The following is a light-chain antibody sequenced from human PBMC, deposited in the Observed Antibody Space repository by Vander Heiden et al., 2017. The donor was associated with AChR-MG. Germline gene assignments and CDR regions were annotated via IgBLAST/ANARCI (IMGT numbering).Light chain of an antibody. J-gene: IGKJ1*01. V-gene: IGKV1-39*01. CDR3: QQNYITPWT. Sequence: DIQMTQSPSSLSASVGDRVTITCRASQTISTYLNWYQQKPGRAPNLLIYAASSLQSGVPSRFSGSGSGTDFTLTISSLQPEDFATYYCQQNYITPWTFGQGVKVEIK. CDR1: QTISTY. CDR2: AAS.